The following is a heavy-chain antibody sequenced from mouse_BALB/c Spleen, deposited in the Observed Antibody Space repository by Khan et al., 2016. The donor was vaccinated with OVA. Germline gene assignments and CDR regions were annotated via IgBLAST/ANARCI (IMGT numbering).Heavy chain of an antibody. J-gene: IGHJ1*01. V-gene: IGHV9-3-1*01. CDR3: ARSNSYWYFDV. Sequence: QIQLVQSGPELKKPGETVKISCKASGYTFTNYGMNWVKQAPGKGLKWMGWINTYSGEPTYADDFKGRSAFSLETSASTAYLQIKNRKNEDTATYFCARSNSYWYFDVWGAGTTVTVSS. D-gene: IGHD4-1*02. CDR2: INTYSGEP. CDR1: GYTFTNYG.